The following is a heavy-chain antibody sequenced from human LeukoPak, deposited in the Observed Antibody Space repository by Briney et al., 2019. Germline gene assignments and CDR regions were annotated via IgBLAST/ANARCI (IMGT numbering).Heavy chain of an antibody. CDR3: AKDFSRSPLITMIVVVINAFDI. V-gene: IGHV3-23*01. Sequence: GGSLRLSCAASGFTFSSYGMSWVRQAPGKGLERVSAISGSGGSTYYADSVKGRFTISRDNSKNTLYLQMNSLRAEDTAVYYCAKDFSRSPLITMIVVVINAFDIWGQGAMVTVSS. D-gene: IGHD3-22*01. J-gene: IGHJ3*02. CDR1: GFTFSSYG. CDR2: ISGSGGST.